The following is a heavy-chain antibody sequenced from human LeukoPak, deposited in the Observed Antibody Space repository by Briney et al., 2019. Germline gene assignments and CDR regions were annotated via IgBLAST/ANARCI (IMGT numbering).Heavy chain of an antibody. Sequence: SETLSLTCTVSGGSISSYYRGWIRQPPGKGLEWIGYIYYSGSTNYNPSLKSRVTISVDTSKNQFSLKLSSVTAADTAVYYCARRSTASRYSSSWYPQYYFDYWGQGTLVTVSS. V-gene: IGHV4-59*08. CDR2: IYYSGST. J-gene: IGHJ4*02. CDR3: ARRSTASRYSSSWYPQYYFDY. D-gene: IGHD6-13*01. CDR1: GGSISSYY.